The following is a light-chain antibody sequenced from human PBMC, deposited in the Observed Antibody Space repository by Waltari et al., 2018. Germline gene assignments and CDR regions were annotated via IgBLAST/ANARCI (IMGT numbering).Light chain of an antibody. J-gene: IGKJ2*01. CDR3: QQYYSTPNT. V-gene: IGKV4-1*01. CDR1: PSVLYSSNNNNY. CDR2: WAS. Sequence: DIVMTQSPASLTVSLGERVTINCKSSPSVLYSSNNNNYLAWYQQKPGQPPKLLIYWASTRESGVPDRFSGSGSGTDFTLTISSLQAEDVAVYYCQQYYSTPNTFGQGTKLEIK.